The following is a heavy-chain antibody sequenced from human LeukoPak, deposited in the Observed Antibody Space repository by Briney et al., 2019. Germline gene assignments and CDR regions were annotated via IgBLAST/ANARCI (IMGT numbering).Heavy chain of an antibody. V-gene: IGHV2-5*01. J-gene: IGHJ4*02. CDR1: GFSLSTSGVG. CDR2: FYWNDDK. CDR3: AHRQGSHFEY. Sequence: SGPTLVNPTQTLTLTCTFSGFSLSTSGVGVGWIRQPPGKALEWLALFYWNDDKRYSSSLKSRLTITKDTSKNQVVLTMTNMDPVDTAPYYCAHRQGSHFEYWGQGTMVTVSS.